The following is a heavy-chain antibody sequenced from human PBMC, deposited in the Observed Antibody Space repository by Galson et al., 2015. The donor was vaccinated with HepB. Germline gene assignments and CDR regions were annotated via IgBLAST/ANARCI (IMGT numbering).Heavy chain of an antibody. D-gene: IGHD2-21*01. CDR2: ISSSSSYI. Sequence: SLRLSCAASGFTFSSYSMNWVRQAPGKGLEWVSSISSSSSYIYYADSVKGRFTISRDNAKNSLYLQMNSLRAEDTAVYYCARTGYCGGDCYSDAFDIWGQGTMVTVSS. CDR3: ARTGYCGGDCYSDAFDI. J-gene: IGHJ3*02. V-gene: IGHV3-21*01. CDR1: GFTFSSYS.